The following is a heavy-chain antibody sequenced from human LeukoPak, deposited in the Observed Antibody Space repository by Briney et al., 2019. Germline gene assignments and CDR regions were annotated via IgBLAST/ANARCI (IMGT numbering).Heavy chain of an antibody. D-gene: IGHD5-24*01. CDR3: AKDIGSVDGYNFAAAGAFYI. V-gene: IGHV3-9*01. CDR2: ISWNSGSI. J-gene: IGHJ3*02. Sequence: SLRLSCAASGFTFEDYAMHWVRQAPAEGLEWVSGISWNSGSIDYAYSVNGRFTISRDKAKNSLYLQMNSLRAEDTALYYWAKDIGSVDGYNFAAAGAFYIWGQGTMVTVSS. CDR1: GFTFEDYA.